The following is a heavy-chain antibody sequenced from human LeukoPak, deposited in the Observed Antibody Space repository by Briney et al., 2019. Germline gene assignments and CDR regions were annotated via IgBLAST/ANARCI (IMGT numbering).Heavy chain of an antibody. CDR2: IKQDGSEK. V-gene: IGHV3-7*01. J-gene: IGHJ3*02. Sequence: GGSLRLSCAASGFTFSSYWMSWVRQAPGKGLEWVANIKQDGSEKYYVDSVKGRFTISRDNAKNSLYLQMNSLRAEDTAVYYCARSPVYDFWSGNRNVXFDXXGQGTMVTVX. CDR3: ARSPVYDFWSGNRNVXFDX. CDR1: GFTFSSYW. D-gene: IGHD3-3*01.